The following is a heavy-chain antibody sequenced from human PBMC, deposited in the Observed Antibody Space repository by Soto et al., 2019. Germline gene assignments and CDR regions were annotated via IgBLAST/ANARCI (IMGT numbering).Heavy chain of an antibody. D-gene: IGHD3-3*01. Sequence: SETLSLTCTVSGGSISSGGYYWSWIRQHPGKGLEWIGYIYYSGSTYYNPSLKSRVTISVDTSKNQFSLKLSSVTAADTAVYYCARELTFFVFWSGSQYYYDVMAVWGQGTTVPVSS. CDR1: GGSISSGGYY. J-gene: IGHJ6*02. CDR2: IYYSGST. V-gene: IGHV4-31*03. CDR3: ARELTFFVFWSGSQYYYDVMAV.